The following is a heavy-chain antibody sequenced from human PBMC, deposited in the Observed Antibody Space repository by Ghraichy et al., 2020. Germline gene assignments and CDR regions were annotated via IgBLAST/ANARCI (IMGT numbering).Heavy chain of an antibody. CDR2: INHSGST. D-gene: IGHD1-26*01. J-gene: IGHJ4*02. V-gene: IGHV4-34*01. CDR3: ARGWRGSYLRLGLYYFDY. CDR1: GGSFSGYY. Sequence: SETLSLTCAVYGGSFSGYYWSWIRQPPGKGLEWIGEINHSGSTNYNPSLKSRVTISVDTSKNQFSLKLSSVTAADTAVYYCARGWRGSYLRLGLYYFDYWGQGTLVTVSS.